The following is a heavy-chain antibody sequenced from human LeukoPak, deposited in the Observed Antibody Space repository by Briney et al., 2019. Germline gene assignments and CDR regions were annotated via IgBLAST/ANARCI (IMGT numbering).Heavy chain of an antibody. CDR1: GGSVSSGDYY. CDR2: IRNRGTP. Sequence: SETLSLTCTVSGGSVSSGDYYWTWIRQPPGKGLEFIGYIRNRGTPFYNPSLSSRVSISVDTSQTQFSLKLRSVTAADTAVYYGAREGDRSGWSRTGLAPGGQGPLVPVSS. V-gene: IGHV4-30-4*08. D-gene: IGHD6-13*01. CDR3: AREGDRSGWSRTGLAP. J-gene: IGHJ5*02.